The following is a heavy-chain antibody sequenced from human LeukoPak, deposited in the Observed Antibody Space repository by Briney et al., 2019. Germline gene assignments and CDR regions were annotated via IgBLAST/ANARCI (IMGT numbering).Heavy chain of an antibody. D-gene: IGHD4-23*01. Sequence: GGSLRLSCEASGFTFSSYAMSWVRQAPGKGLAWVSVISSSADSTYYADSVKGRFTISRDNSKNTLYLQMNNLRAEDTAVYYCAKPLEKYSYGGNFDYWGQGILVTVSS. J-gene: IGHJ4*02. CDR2: ISSSADST. CDR1: GFTFSSYA. CDR3: AKPLEKYSYGGNFDY. V-gene: IGHV3-23*01.